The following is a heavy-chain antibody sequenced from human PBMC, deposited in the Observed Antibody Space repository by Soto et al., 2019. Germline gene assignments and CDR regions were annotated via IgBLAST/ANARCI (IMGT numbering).Heavy chain of an antibody. D-gene: IGHD3-22*01. Sequence: GESLKISCRTSGYKFTSYWIAWVRQMPGKGLEWMGIIFPSDSDTRYSPSFQGQVTISADRSTSTVFLQWASLKASDTAMYFCARKDKSGYFNWFDPWGQGTFVTVSS. CDR2: IFPSDSDT. J-gene: IGHJ5*02. CDR1: GYKFTSYW. V-gene: IGHV5-51*01. CDR3: ARKDKSGYFNWFDP.